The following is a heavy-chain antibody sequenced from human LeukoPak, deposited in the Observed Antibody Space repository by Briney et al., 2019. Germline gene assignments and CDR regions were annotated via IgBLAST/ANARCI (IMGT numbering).Heavy chain of an antibody. J-gene: IGHJ4*02. D-gene: IGHD6-19*01. CDR2: IYYSGST. CDR3: ARVSGQWLVYYFDY. Sequence: SETLSLTCTVSGGSISSGDYYWSWIRQPPGKGLEWIGCIYYSGSTYYNPSLKSRVTISVDTSKNQFSLKLSSVTAADTAVYYCARVSGQWLVYYFDYWGQGTLVTVSS. V-gene: IGHV4-30-4*08. CDR1: GGSISSGDYY.